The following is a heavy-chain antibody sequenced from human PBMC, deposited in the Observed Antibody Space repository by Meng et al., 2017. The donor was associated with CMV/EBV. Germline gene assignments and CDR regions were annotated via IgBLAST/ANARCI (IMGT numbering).Heavy chain of an antibody. CDR1: GFTFSGSA. D-gene: IGHD6-13*01. V-gene: IGHV3-73*01. J-gene: IGHJ4*02. CDR3: RAEAAAGTDIDY. CDR2: IRSKANSYAK. Sequence: GESLKISCAASGFTFSGSAMHWVRQASGKGLEWVGRIRSKANSYAKAYAASVKGRFTISRDDSKNTAYLQMNSLKTEDTAVYYCRAEAAAGTDIDYWGQGTLVTVSS.